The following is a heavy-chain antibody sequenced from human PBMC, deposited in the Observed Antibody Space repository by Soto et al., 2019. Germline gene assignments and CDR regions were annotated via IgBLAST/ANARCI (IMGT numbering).Heavy chain of an antibody. CDR3: ATEQQLATCLGYWLDP. CDR2: ISPFFGTA. V-gene: IGHV1-69*01. J-gene: IGHJ5*02. CDR1: VGTFSSYA. D-gene: IGHD6-13*01. Sequence: QGQLVQSGAEVKKPGPSVKVSCKASVGTFSSYAISWLRRAPGQGLEWLGGISPFFGTANYAQKFQGRVTITADESTSTAYMQLSSLRSEGTAVYYCATEQQLATCLGYWLDPWGQGTLVNVSS.